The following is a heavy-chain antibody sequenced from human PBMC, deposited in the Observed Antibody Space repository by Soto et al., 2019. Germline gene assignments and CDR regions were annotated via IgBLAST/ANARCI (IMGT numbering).Heavy chain of an antibody. CDR3: ARQNPYRSSLRPVDAFDI. V-gene: IGHV4-59*08. J-gene: IGHJ3*02. Sequence: QVQLQESGPGLVKPSETLSLTCTVSGGSISSYYWSWIRQPPGKGLEWIGYIYYSGSTNYNPSLKSRVTISVDTSKKQFSLKLSSVTAADTAVYYCARQNPYRSSLRPVDAFDIWGQGTMVTVSS. CDR1: GGSISSYY. CDR2: IYYSGST. D-gene: IGHD6-6*01.